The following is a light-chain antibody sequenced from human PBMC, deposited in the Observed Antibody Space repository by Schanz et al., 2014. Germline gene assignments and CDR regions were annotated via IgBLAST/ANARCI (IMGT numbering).Light chain of an antibody. CDR3: QQRHTWPLT. CDR2: GAS. J-gene: IGKJ5*01. Sequence: EIVLTQSPGTLSLSPGERATLSCRASQSVSSSYLAWYQQKLGQAPRLLIYGASSRATGIPDRFSGSGSGTDFTLTISRLEPEDFAVYFCQQRHTWPLTFGQGTRLDIK. V-gene: IGKV3D-20*02. CDR1: QSVSSSY.